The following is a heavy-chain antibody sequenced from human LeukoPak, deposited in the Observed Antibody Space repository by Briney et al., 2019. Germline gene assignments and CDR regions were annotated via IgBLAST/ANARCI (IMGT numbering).Heavy chain of an antibody. CDR2: ILSSSSTI. Sequence: GGSLSLSSAASGLIFSSFGMNWVRQAPGNGLEWVSYILSSSSTIYYAGFVKGRFTISRDNAKNSLYLQMNSLRAEDTAVYYCAKSRVGYDSSDYSFVLYYWGQGTLVTVAS. J-gene: IGHJ4*02. CDR3: AKSRVGYDSSDYSFVLYY. D-gene: IGHD3-22*01. V-gene: IGHV3-48*01. CDR1: GLIFSSFG.